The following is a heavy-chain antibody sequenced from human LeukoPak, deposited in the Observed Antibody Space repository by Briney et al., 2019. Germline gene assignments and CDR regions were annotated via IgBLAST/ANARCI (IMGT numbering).Heavy chain of an antibody. CDR1: GFTFSNYG. J-gene: IGHJ5*02. V-gene: IGHV3-21*01. D-gene: IGHD1-26*01. Sequence: GGSLRLSCVAFGFTFSNYGMIWVRQVPGKGLEWVSMITSTNYIYYANSVEGRFTISRDNSKNSLYLEMNSLRAEDTAVYYCAGPEGSGSHAWGQGTLVTVPS. CDR3: AGPEGSGSHA. CDR2: MITSTNYI.